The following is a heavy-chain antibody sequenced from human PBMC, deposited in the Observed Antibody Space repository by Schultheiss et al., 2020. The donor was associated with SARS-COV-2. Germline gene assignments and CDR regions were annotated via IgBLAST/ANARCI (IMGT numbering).Heavy chain of an antibody. CDR2: INSDGSTT. CDR3: ARGNYGDYFHYYYYGMDV. Sequence: GVLKISCAASGFTLTTYVMSWVRQAPGKGLEWVSLINSDGSTTTYADSVKGRFTISRDNAKNTLYLQMNSLRADDTAVYYCARGNYGDYFHYYYYGMDVWGQGTTVTVSS. V-gene: IGHV3-74*01. J-gene: IGHJ6*02. D-gene: IGHD4-17*01. CDR1: GFTLTTYV.